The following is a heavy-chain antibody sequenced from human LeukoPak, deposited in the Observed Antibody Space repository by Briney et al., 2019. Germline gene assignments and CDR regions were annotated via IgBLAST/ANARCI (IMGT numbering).Heavy chain of an antibody. V-gene: IGHV3-23*01. Sequence: GGSLRLSCAASGFTFSNNAMNWVRQAPGKGLEWVSTFSGSGGSTYYTDSVKGRFTISRDTSKNTLHLQMNSLRAEDTAIYYCTRTSSGWYSGDWGQGTLVTVSS. CDR3: TRTSSGWYSGD. CDR1: GFTFSNNA. CDR2: FSGSGGST. D-gene: IGHD6-19*01. J-gene: IGHJ4*02.